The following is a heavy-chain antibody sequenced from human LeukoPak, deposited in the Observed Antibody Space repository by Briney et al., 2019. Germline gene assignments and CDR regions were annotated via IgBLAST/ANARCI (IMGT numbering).Heavy chain of an antibody. V-gene: IGHV3-11*01. Sequence: GGSLRLSCAASGFTFSDYYMSWIRQAPGKGLEWVSYISSSGRTIYYADSVKGRFTISRDNAKNSLYLQMNSLRAEDTALYHCARYGGSELDYYYGMDVWGQGTTVTVSS. CDR2: ISSSGRTI. J-gene: IGHJ6*02. CDR1: GFTFSDYY. D-gene: IGHD5-12*01. CDR3: ARYGGSELDYYYGMDV.